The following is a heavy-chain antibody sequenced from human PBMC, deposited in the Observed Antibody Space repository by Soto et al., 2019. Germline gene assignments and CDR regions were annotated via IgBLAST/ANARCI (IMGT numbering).Heavy chain of an antibody. CDR2: IVYDGGRE. V-gene: IGHV3-30*02. Sequence: AGGSLRLCCAASGFTSRNDVMHGGRQAPGKGLERGAVIVYDGGREEYADSVKGRFTISRDNSTNMLFLQMNSLRAEDTAVYFCAKSSYYYSCYSSCAIDFWGQGTTVTVS. J-gene: IGHJ6*02. D-gene: IGHD3-22*01. CDR3: AKSSYYYSCYSSCAIDF. CDR1: GFTSRNDV.